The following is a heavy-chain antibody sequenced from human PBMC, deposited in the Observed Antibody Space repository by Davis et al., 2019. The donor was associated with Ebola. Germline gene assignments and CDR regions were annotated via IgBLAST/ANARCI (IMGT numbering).Heavy chain of an antibody. Sequence: MPSETLSLTCAVSGDSISSSNWWSWVRQPPGKGLEWIGEISQSGSTDYNPSLKSRVTISVDTSKNQFSLKLSSVTAADTAVYYCARPENGYSSGWRFDYWGQGTLVTVSS. V-gene: IGHV4-4*02. D-gene: IGHD6-19*01. J-gene: IGHJ4*02. CDR2: ISQSGST. CDR1: GDSISSSNW. CDR3: ARPENGYSSGWRFDY.